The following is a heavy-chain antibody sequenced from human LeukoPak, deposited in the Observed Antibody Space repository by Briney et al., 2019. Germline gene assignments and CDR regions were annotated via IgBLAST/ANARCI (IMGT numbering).Heavy chain of an antibody. CDR1: GGSFSGYY. V-gene: IGHV4-34*01. CDR2: INYSGST. CDR3: ARGGDYYGSGIPFDF. J-gene: IGHJ4*02. Sequence: SETLSLTCTVYGGSFSGYYWTWIRQPPGKGLEWIGEINYSGSTNYNLSLKSRVTISVDTSKSQFSLKLSSVSAADTAVYYCARGGDYYGSGIPFDFWGQGTLVTVSS. D-gene: IGHD3-10*01.